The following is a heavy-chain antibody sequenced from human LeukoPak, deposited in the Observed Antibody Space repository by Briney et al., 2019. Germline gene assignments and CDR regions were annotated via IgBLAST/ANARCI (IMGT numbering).Heavy chain of an antibody. CDR1: GITLSGYW. V-gene: IGHV3-7*01. CDR3: ARSGSGYFDY. CDR2: IKQDGSEK. J-gene: IGHJ4*02. Sequence: TGGSLRLSCAASGITLSGYWMSWVRQAPGKGLEWAANIKQDGSEKYYRDSVQGRFTISRDNAKNSLYLQMNSLRAEDTAVYYCARSGSGYFDYWGQGSLVTVSS.